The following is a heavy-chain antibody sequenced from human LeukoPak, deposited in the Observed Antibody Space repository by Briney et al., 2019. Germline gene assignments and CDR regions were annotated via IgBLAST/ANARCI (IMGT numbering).Heavy chain of an antibody. D-gene: IGHD2-15*01. Sequence: ASVKVSCKASGYTFTSHDINWVRQATGQGLEWMGWINPNSGGTNYAQKFQGRVTMTRDTSISTAYMELSRLRSDDTAVYYCARDRPRYCSGGSCYDYWGQGTLVTVSS. J-gene: IGHJ4*02. CDR2: INPNSGGT. V-gene: IGHV1-2*02. CDR1: GYTFTSHD. CDR3: ARDRPRYCSGGSCYDY.